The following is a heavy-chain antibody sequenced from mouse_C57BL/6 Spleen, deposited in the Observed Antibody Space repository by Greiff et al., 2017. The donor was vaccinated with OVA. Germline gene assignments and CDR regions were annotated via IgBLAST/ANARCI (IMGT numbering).Heavy chain of an antibody. V-gene: IGHV1-9*01. CDR2: ILPGSGST. D-gene: IGHD2-1*01. CDR3: AYIYDCNYFDY. CDR1: GYTFTGYW. J-gene: IGHJ2*01. Sequence: VQLQQSGAVLLKPGASVKLSCKATGYTFTGYWIEWVTQRPGHGLEWIGEILPGSGSTNYNEKFKGMATFTADTSSHTAYMQLSSLTTEDSAIYYCAYIYDCNYFDYWGQGTTLTVSA.